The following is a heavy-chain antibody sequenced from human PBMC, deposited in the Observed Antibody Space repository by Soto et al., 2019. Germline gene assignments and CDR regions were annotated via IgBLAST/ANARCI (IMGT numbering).Heavy chain of an antibody. Sequence: ASVKVSCKASGGTFSSYAISWLRQAPGQGLEWMGGIIPIFGTANYAQKFQGRVTITADESTSTAYMELSSLRSEDMAVYYCARVDIRLLSSYYYYGMDVWGQGTTVTVSS. CDR1: GGTFSSYA. CDR3: ARVDIRLLSSYYYYGMDV. D-gene: IGHD2-2*01. J-gene: IGHJ6*02. V-gene: IGHV1-69*13. CDR2: IIPIFGTA.